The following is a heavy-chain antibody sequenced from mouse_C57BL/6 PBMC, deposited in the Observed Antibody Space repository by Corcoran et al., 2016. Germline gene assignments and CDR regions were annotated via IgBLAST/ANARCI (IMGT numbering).Heavy chain of an antibody. J-gene: IGHJ2*01. CDR2: IYPGDGDT. CDR3: ARISSGYYVDY. V-gene: IGHV1-80*01. CDR1: GYAFSSYW. Sequence: QVQLQQSGAELVKPGASVKISCKASGYAFSSYWMNWVKQRPGKGLEWIGQIYPGDGDTNYNGKFKGKATLTADKSSSTAYMQLSSLTSEDSAVYFWARISSGYYVDYGGQGTTLTVSS. D-gene: IGHD3-2*02.